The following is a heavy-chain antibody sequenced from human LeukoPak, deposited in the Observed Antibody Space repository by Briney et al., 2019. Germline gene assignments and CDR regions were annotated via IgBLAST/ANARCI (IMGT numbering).Heavy chain of an antibody. J-gene: IGHJ5*02. CDR2: VYYTGTT. V-gene: IGHV4-61*01. D-gene: IGHD1-14*01. CDR3: ARDLFASGHVLPESP. Sequence: PSETLSLTCTVSGGSVSSDNYYWSWIRQPPGKGLEWMEYVYYTGTTNYNPSLERRVTMSVDTSKNEFSLKMSSVTAADTAVYYCARDLFASGHVLPESPWGQGTLVTVSS. CDR1: GGSVSSDNYY.